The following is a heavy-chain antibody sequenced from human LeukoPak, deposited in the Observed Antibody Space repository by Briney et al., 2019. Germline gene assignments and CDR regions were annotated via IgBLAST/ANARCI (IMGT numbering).Heavy chain of an antibody. Sequence: SETLPLTCAVYGGSFSGYYWSWIRQPPGKELEWIGQINHSGSTNYNPSLKSRVTISVHTSKNQFSLKLSSVTAADTAVYYCARGFAGYYFDYWGQGTLVTVSS. CDR3: ARGFAGYYFDY. D-gene: IGHD1-1*01. V-gene: IGHV4-34*01. J-gene: IGHJ4*02. CDR1: GGSFSGYY. CDR2: INHSGST.